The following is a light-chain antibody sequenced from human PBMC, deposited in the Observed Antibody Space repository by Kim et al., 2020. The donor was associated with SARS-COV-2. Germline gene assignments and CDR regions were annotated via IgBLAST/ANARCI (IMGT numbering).Light chain of an antibody. CDR2: GAS. J-gene: IGKJ2*01. V-gene: IGKV3-15*01. CDR1: QSVSSN. Sequence: EIVMTQSPGTLSVSPGERATLSCRASQSVSSNLAWYQQKPGQAPRLLIYGASTRATGIPARFSGSGSGTEFTLTISSLQSEDFAVYYCQQYNNWPPYTFGQGTKVEI. CDR3: QQYNNWPPYT.